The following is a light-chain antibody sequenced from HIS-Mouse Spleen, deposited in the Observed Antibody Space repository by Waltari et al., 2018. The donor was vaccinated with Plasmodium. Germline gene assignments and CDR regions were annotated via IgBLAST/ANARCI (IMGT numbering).Light chain of an antibody. J-gene: IGKJ1*01. Sequence: DIQLTQSPSSLSASVGVSVTITCQASQSMGSYLNCDQQKPGNAPKFLIYAASIFQSGVPSRFSGSGSGTDFTLSSSSLQPEDFATYYCQQSYSTWTFGQGTKVEIK. CDR1: QSMGSY. CDR2: AAS. V-gene: IGKV1-39*01. CDR3: QQSYSTWT.